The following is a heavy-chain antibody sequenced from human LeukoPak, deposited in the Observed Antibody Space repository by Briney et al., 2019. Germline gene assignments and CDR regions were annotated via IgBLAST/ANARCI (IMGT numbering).Heavy chain of an antibody. J-gene: IGHJ4*02. CDR3: ARRDYDSSGYYNYFDY. CDR2: IYTSGST. D-gene: IGHD3-22*01. V-gene: IGHV4-4*07. CDR1: GGSISSYY. Sequence: SETLSLTCTVSGGSISSYYWSWIRQPAGKGLEWIGRIYTSGSTYYNPSLKSRVTISVDTSKNQFSLKLSSVTAADTAVYYCARRDYDSSGYYNYFDYWGQGTLVTVSS.